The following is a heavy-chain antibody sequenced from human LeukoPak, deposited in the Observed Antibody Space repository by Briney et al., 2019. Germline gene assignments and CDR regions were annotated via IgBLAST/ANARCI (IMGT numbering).Heavy chain of an antibody. J-gene: IGHJ4*02. CDR3: ARHMGRLDY. D-gene: IGHD1-1*01. V-gene: IGHV4-59*08. Sequence: SETLSLTCTVSGGSISSYYWSWIRQPPGKGLEWIGYIYYSGSTNYNPSLKSRVTISVDTSKNRFSLKLSSVTAADTAVYYCARHMGRLDYWGQGTLVTVSS. CDR2: IYYSGST. CDR1: GGSISSYY.